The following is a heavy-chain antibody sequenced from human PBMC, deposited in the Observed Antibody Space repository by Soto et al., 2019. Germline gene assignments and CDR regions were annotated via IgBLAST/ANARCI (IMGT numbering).Heavy chain of an antibody. J-gene: IGHJ4*02. CDR3: ARGSSGRFDY. D-gene: IGHD3-16*01. Sequence: EVQLVESGGVVVQPGGSLRLSCAASGFTFDDYTMHWVRQAPGKGLEWVSLISWAGGSTYYADSVKGRFTISRDNSKNSLYLQMNSLRTEDTALYYWARGSSGRFDYWGKGTLVTVSS. CDR1: GFTFDDYT. CDR2: ISWAGGST. V-gene: IGHV3-43*01.